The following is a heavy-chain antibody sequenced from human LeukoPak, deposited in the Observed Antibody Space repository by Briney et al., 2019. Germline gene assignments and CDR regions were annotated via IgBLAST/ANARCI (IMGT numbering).Heavy chain of an antibody. V-gene: IGHV3-74*01. CDR1: GFTFSSYW. CDR3: ARDRATAMFDY. J-gene: IGHJ4*02. Sequence: GGSLRLSCAASGFTFSSYWMHWVRQAPGKGLVWVSRINGDGGSTTYADSVKGRFTISRDNAKNTLCLQMNSLRAEDTAVYYCARDRATAMFDYWAQGTLVTVSS. D-gene: IGHD5-18*01. CDR2: INGDGGST.